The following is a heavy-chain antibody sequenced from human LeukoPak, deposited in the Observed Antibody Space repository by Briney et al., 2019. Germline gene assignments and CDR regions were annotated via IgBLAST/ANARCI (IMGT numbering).Heavy chain of an antibody. CDR1: GLTFSDTW. J-gene: IGHJ6*03. CDR2: IKSKTDGGTT. D-gene: IGHD3-22*01. V-gene: IGHV3-15*01. Sequence: GGSLRLSCAASGLTFSDTWMSWVRQAPGKGLEWVGRIKSKTDGGTTEYAAPVKGRFTISRDDSKNTLYLQIISLKTEDTAIYYCTTSYYYESGGHSLYMDVWGKGTTVTVSS. CDR3: TTSYYYESGGHSLYMDV.